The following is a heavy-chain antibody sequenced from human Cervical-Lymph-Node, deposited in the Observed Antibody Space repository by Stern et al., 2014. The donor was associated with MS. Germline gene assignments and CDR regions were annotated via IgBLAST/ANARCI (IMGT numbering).Heavy chain of an antibody. CDR2: ISAYNGNK. Sequence: QVQLVESGAEVKKPGASVKVSCKTSGYTFTRYGIRWVRQAPGQGLEWLGWISAYNGNKNYAQKLQGRVTMTKDTSTSTAYMELRILRSDDTAVYYCARDHNRAAGYSDYWGQGTLVTVSS. V-gene: IGHV1-18*01. D-gene: IGHD6-25*01. J-gene: IGHJ4*02. CDR1: GYTFTRYG. CDR3: ARDHNRAAGYSDY.